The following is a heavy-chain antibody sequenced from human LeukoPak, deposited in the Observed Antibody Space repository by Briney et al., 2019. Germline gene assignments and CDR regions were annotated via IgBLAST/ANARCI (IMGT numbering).Heavy chain of an antibody. Sequence: PGGSLRLSCAASGFTFSGYAMSWVRQAPGKGLEWASAIDRGGVPQTPYADSVKGRFTVSRDNSKNTLYLQMNSLRAEDTAVYYCVRDNGGHSDSWGQGTLVTVSS. J-gene: IGHJ5*01. V-gene: IGHV3-23*01. CDR3: VRDNGGHSDS. CDR1: GFTFSGYA. D-gene: IGHD2-21*01. CDR2: IDRGGVPQ.